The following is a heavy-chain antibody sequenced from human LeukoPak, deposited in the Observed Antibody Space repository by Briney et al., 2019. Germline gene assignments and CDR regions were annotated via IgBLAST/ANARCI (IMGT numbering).Heavy chain of an antibody. V-gene: IGHV3-23*01. CDR3: ANPYYDFWSGYPLLNYGMDV. J-gene: IGHJ6*02. CDR2: ISGSGGST. D-gene: IGHD3-3*01. Sequence: GGSLRLSCAASGFTFSSYAMSWVRQAPGKGLEWVSAISGSGGSTYYADSVKGRFTISRDNSKNTLYLQMNSLRAEDTAVYYCANPYYDFWSGYPLLNYGMDVWGQGTTVTVSS. CDR1: GFTFSSYA.